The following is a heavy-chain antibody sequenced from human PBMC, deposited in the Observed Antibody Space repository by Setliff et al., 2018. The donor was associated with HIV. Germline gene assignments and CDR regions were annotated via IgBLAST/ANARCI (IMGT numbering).Heavy chain of an antibody. J-gene: IGHJ6*03. CDR1: GYTFNNFD. V-gene: IGHV1-8*03. CDR2: MNPKTGNT. CDR3: ARIAVGGSHGPDYHMDV. Sequence: ASVKVSCKASGYTFNNFDINWVRQTAGQGLEWVGWMNPKTGNTGYAHRFQGRVSITRSTSTGAAYMELTGLKPEDTAAYFCARIAVGGSHGPDYHMDVWGGGTMVTVSS. D-gene: IGHD6-13*01.